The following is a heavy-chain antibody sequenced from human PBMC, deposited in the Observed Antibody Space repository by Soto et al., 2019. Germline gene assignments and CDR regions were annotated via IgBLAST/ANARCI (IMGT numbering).Heavy chain of an antibody. V-gene: IGHV1-69*01. CDR3: ARGGKCSSTSCYRYFDL. J-gene: IGHJ2*01. CDR2: IIPIFGTA. CDR1: GGTFSSYA. Sequence: QVQLVQSGAEVKKPGSSVKVSCKASGGTFSSYAISWVRQAPGQGLEWMGGIIPIFGTANYAQKFQGGVTITADESTSTAYRELRSLRSEDTAVYYCARGGKCSSTSCYRYFDLWGRGTLVTVSS. D-gene: IGHD2-2*02.